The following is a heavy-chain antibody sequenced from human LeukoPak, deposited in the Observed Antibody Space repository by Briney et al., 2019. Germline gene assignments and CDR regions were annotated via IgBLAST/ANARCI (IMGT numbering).Heavy chain of an antibody. Sequence: GGSLRLSCAASGFTFSSYSMNWVRQAPGKGLEWVSYISSSSSTIYYADSVKGRFTISRDNAKNSPYLQMNSLRAEDTAVYYCARLLLDYWGQGTLVTVSS. CDR2: ISSSSSTI. CDR3: ARLLLDY. J-gene: IGHJ4*02. CDR1: GFTFSSYS. D-gene: IGHD2-15*01. V-gene: IGHV3-48*01.